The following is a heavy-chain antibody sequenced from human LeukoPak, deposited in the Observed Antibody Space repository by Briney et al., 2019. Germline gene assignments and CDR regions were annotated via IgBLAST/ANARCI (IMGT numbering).Heavy chain of an antibody. D-gene: IGHD6-13*01. CDR2: IYYSGST. J-gene: IGHJ3*02. V-gene: IGHV4-39*01. CDR1: GSSISSSSYF. CDR3: ARSFAPSRSGAFDI. Sequence: SETLSLTCTVSGSSISSSSYFWGWIRQPPGRGLQWIGTIYYSGSTYYNPSPKSRVTISISTSRNQFSLKLNSLTAADMAVYYCARSFAPSRSGAFDIWGQGAMVTVSS.